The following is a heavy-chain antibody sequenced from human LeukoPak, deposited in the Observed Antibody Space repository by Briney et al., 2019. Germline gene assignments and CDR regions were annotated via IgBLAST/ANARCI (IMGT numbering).Heavy chain of an antibody. CDR2: IKRDGSEK. V-gene: IGHV3-7*01. J-gene: IGHJ6*02. Sequence: PGGSLRLSCAASGFTLTDYWMSWVRQAPGKGGEGVANIKRDGSEKYCVDSVRGRFTISRENPKKSVYLQMNRLRAEDTAIYYCARDVSVSGMDVWGQGTTVIVSS. CDR1: GFTLTDYW. CDR3: ARDVSVSGMDV. D-gene: IGHD5/OR15-5a*01.